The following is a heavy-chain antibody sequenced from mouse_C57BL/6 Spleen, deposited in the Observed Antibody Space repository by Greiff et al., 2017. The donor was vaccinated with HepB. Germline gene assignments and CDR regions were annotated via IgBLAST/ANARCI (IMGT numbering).Heavy chain of an antibody. CDR2: IRNKANGYTT. V-gene: IGHV7-3*01. D-gene: IGHD2-4*01. Sequence: EVKLVESGGGLVQPGGSLSLSCAASGFTFTDYYMSWVRQPPGKALEWLGFIRNKANGYTTEYSASVKGRFTISRDNSQSILYLQMNALRAEDSATDYCARSAIYYDYHDFDYWGQGTTLTVSS. J-gene: IGHJ2*01. CDR3: ARSAIYYDYHDFDY. CDR1: GFTFTDYY.